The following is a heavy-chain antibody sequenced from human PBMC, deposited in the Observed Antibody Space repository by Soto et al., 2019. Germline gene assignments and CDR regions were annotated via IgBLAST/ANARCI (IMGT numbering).Heavy chain of an antibody. Sequence: GGSLRLSCAAYGFTFSSYAMAWVRQAPGKGLEWVSAISGSESSTFYADSVKGRFTISRDNYKNTMYLQMNSLRAEDTAVYYCAKDSSGWSKNYWGQGTLVTVSS. CDR3: AKDSSGWSKNY. V-gene: IGHV3-23*01. D-gene: IGHD6-19*01. J-gene: IGHJ4*02. CDR2: ISGSESST. CDR1: GFTFSSYA.